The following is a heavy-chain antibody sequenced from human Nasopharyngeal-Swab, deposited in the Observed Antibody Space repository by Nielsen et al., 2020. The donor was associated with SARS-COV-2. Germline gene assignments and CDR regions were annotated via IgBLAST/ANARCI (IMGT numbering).Heavy chain of an antibody. CDR2: IYTSGST. V-gene: IGHV4-61*02. Sequence: SETLSLTCTVSGGSISSGSYYWSWIRQPAGKGLEWIGRIYTSGSTNYNPSLKSRVTISVDTSKNQFSLKLSSVTAADTAVYYCARDGAVAVVWAQGTLVTVSS. CDR3: ARDGAVAVV. D-gene: IGHD6-19*01. J-gene: IGHJ4*02. CDR1: GGSISSGSYY.